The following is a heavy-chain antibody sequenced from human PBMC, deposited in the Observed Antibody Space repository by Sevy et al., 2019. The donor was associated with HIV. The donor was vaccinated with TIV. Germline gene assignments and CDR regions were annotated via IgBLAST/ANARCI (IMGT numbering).Heavy chain of an antibody. J-gene: IGHJ4*02. Sequence: SETLSLTCTVSGGSFSTYFWSWIRQPPGKGLEWIGYIYYSGSTNYNPSLKSRVTISVDTSKNQFYLQLRSVTDADTAVYYCAREVGGYSYGPWDYWGQGTLVTVSS. CDR3: AREVGGYSYGPWDY. CDR2: IYYSGST. V-gene: IGHV4-59*01. CDR1: GGSFSTYF. D-gene: IGHD5-18*01.